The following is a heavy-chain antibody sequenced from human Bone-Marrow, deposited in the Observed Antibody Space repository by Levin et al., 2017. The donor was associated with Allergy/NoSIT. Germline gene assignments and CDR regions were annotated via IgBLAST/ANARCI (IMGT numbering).Heavy chain of an antibody. Sequence: ASVKVSCKASGGTLSRYGISWVRQAPGQGLEWIGRIIPISGITTHAQKFQGRVTITADKSTGTAYMELSSLRSEDTALYYCARFNPIGGAMWPNVIGGWGLVTLVTISS. CDR3: ARFNPIGGAMWPNVIGG. CDR2: IIPISGIT. CDR1: GGTLSRYG. D-gene: IGHD1-26*01. V-gene: IGHV1-69*04. J-gene: IGHJ4*02.